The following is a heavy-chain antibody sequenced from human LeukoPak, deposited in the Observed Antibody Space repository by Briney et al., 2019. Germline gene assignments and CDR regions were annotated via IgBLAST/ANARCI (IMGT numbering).Heavy chain of an antibody. CDR1: GFTFSSYA. J-gene: IGHJ5*02. CDR2: ISYDGSNK. V-gene: IGHV3-30*04. D-gene: IGHD3-22*01. Sequence: GGSLRLSCAASGFTFSSYAMHWVRQAPGKGLEWVAVISYDGSNKYYADSVKGRFTISRDNAKNTLYLQMNSLRAEDTAVYYCARASARGSSSGYDWFDPWGQGTLVTVSS. CDR3: ARASARGSSSGYDWFDP.